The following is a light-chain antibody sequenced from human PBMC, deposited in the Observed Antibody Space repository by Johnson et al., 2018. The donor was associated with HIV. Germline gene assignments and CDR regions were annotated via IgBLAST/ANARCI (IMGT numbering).Light chain of an antibody. CDR1: SSNIGNNY. V-gene: IGLV1-51*01. J-gene: IGLJ1*01. CDR2: GNN. CDR3: GTWDSSLNV. Sequence: QSVLTQPPSVSAAPGQKVTSSCSGSSSNIGNNYVSWYQQLPGTAPKLLIYGNNKRPSGIPDRFSGSKSGTSATLGITGLQTGDEADYYCGTWDSSLNVFGTGTKVTVL.